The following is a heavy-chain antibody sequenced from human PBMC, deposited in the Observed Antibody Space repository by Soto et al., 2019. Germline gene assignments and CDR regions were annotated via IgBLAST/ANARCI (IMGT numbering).Heavy chain of an antibody. CDR3: ARVGCSGGTCDPVAYYYDMDV. CDR2: IYYSGSN. J-gene: IGHJ6*03. CDR1: GGSISSDY. V-gene: IGHV4-59*01. D-gene: IGHD2-15*01. Sequence: QVQLQESGPGLVKPSETLSLTCTVSGGSISSDYWSWIRQPPGKGLEWIGYIYYSGSNTYIPSLTSRNDMSVGTSTNQFSLRLSSVAAAVTALSYCARVGCSGGTCDPVAYYYDMDVWGKGTTVTVSS.